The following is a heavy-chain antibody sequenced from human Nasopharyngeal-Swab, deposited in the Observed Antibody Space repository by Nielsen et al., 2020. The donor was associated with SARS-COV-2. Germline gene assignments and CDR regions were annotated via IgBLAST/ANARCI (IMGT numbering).Heavy chain of an antibody. V-gene: IGHV3-48*01. D-gene: IGHD1-14*01. CDR1: GFTFSDYS. Sequence: GGSLRLSCAASGFTFSDYSMIWFRQAPGKGLKWLSYIIHDSSTTVYADFVKGRFTISRDNAKTSLFLQMNSLRAEDTAVYFCARDKNPTVFDFWGQGTLITVSS. CDR2: IIHDSSTT. J-gene: IGHJ4*02. CDR3: ARDKNPTVFDF.